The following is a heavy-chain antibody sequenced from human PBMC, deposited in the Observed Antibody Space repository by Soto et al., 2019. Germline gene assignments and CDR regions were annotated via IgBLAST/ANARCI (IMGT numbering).Heavy chain of an antibody. V-gene: IGHV2-5*01. D-gene: IGHD1-1*01. CDR1: GFSLTTSGVG. CDR2: IYWNDDT. Sequence: QITLKETGPSLVKPTQTLTLTCTFSGFSLTTSGVGVGWIRQPPGKALECLAFIYWNDDTHYTPSLKSRLTITKDTSKNQVVLTMTNMDPLDTATYYCVRLTYNCANDNWGQGTLVTVSS. CDR3: VRLTYNCANDN. J-gene: IGHJ4*02.